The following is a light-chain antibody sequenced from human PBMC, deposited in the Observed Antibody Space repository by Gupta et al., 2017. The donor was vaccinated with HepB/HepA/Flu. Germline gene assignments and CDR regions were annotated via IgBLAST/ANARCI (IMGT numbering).Light chain of an antibody. CDR1: SGHNSYI. CDR2: LENSGNY. CDR3: ETWDASTQV. J-gene: IGLJ3*02. Sequence: QPVLTQSSSPSAPLRSPVKLTCTLSSGHNSYIIAWHQQQPGKAPRYLMKLENSGNYNKGSGVPDRVSGSSSGTDRCPTISNLQSEDEAEEYSETWDASTQVCGGGTKLTGL. V-gene: IGLV4-60*03.